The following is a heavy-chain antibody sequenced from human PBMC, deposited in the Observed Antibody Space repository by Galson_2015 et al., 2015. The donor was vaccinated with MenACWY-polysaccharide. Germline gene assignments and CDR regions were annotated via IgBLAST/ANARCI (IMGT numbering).Heavy chain of an antibody. CDR1: GYTLTELS. CDR2: FDPEDGET. J-gene: IGHJ4*02. D-gene: IGHD3-10*01. CDR3: ATGYYYGSGSPDY. Sequence: SVKVSCKGSGYTLTELSMHWVRQAPGKGLEWMGGFDPEDGETIYAQKFQGRVTMTEDTSTDTAYMELSSLRSEDTAVYYCATGYYYGSGSPDYWGQGTLATVSS. V-gene: IGHV1-24*01.